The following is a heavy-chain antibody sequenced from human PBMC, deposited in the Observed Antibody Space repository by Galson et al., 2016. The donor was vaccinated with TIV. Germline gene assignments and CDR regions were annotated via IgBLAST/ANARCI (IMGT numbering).Heavy chain of an antibody. J-gene: IGHJ3*02. Sequence: SVKVSCRASGYSFTDYYIHWVRQAPGQGLEWMGRINPNTGSTSFAQMFQGRVTMTRDTSISTAFMEVNRLRSDDTAVYYCATLYSGSWITAFDIWGQGTRVTVSS. D-gene: IGHD1-26*01. CDR1: GYSFTDYY. CDR2: INPNTGST. CDR3: ATLYSGSWITAFDI. V-gene: IGHV1-2*06.